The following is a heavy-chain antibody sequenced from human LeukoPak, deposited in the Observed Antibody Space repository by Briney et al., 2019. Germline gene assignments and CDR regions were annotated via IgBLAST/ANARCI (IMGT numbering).Heavy chain of an antibody. CDR1: GFTFNNYA. CDR2: IGGSGGPT. J-gene: IGHJ4*02. Sequence: GGSLRLSCAASGFTFNNYAMNWVRQAPGKGLEWVSAIGGSGGPTYYADSVKGRFSISRDNSKNTLFLQMYSLRAEDSAVYYCAKDRIAAAGAGPFDYWGQGALVTVSS. CDR3: AKDRIAAAGAGPFDY. D-gene: IGHD6-13*01. V-gene: IGHV3-23*01.